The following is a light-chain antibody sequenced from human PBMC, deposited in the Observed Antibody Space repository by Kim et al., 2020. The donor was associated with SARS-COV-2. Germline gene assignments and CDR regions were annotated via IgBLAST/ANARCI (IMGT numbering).Light chain of an antibody. CDR1: QSVSSY. J-gene: IGKJ2*01. V-gene: IGKV3-11*01. Sequence: SSPGDRAALPCRASQSVSSYLAWYQQKPGQAPRLLIYDASNRATGIPARFSGSGSGTDFTLTISSLEPEDFAVYYCQQRSNWPPYTFGQGTKLEI. CDR2: DAS. CDR3: QQRSNWPPYT.